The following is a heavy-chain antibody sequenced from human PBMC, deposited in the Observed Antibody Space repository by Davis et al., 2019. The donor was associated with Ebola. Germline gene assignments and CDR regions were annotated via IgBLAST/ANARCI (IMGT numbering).Heavy chain of an antibody. V-gene: IGHV4-30-2*01. D-gene: IGHD2-2*03. CDR2: IYYSGST. Sequence: LRLSCAVSGGSISSGDYSWSWIRQPPGKGLEWIGYIYYSGSTYYNPSLKSRVTISVDRSKNQFSLKLSSVTAADTAVYYCARVRGAGILGYRRFDPWGQGTLVTVSS. CDR3: ARVRGAGILGYRRFDP. J-gene: IGHJ5*02. CDR1: GGSISSGDYS.